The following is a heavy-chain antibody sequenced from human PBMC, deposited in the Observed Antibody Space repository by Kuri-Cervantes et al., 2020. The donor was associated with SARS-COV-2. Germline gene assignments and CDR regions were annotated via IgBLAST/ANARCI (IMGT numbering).Heavy chain of an antibody. J-gene: IGHJ6*03. V-gene: IGHV4-38-2*02. D-gene: IGHD1-26*01. CDR3: ARDPGWELLSYYYMDV. Sequence: QTLSLTCAVSGYSISSGYYWGWIRQPPGKGLEWIGSIYHSGSTYYNPSLKSRVTISVDTSKNQFSLKLSSVTAADTAVYYCARDPGWELLSYYYMDVWGKGTTVTVSS. CDR1: GYSISSGYY. CDR2: IYHSGST.